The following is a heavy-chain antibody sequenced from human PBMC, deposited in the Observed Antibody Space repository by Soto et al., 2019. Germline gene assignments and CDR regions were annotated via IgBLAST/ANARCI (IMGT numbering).Heavy chain of an antibody. D-gene: IGHD3-22*01. J-gene: IGHJ5*02. Sequence: PSDTLSLTCTVSGGSISSSSYYWGWIRQPPGKGLEWIGSIYYSGSTYYNPSLKSRVTISVDTSKNQFSLKLSSVTAADTAVYYCARLSITMTTGGRFDPWGQGTLVTV. V-gene: IGHV4-39*01. CDR2: IYYSGST. CDR1: GGSISSSSYY. CDR3: ARLSITMTTGGRFDP.